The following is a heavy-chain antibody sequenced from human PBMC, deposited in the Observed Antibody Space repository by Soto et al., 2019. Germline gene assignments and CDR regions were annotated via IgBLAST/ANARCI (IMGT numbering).Heavy chain of an antibody. Sequence: QVQLQESGPGLVKPSQTLSLTCTVSGGSISSGGYYWSWIRQHPGKGLEWIGYIYYSGSTYYNPSRTSRVTISVDTSKTQLSLKVSSVTAADTAMYYGARGVSAARALVWGVPLANWFDPWGQGTLVTVSS. V-gene: IGHV4-31*03. CDR3: ARGVSAARALVWGVPLANWFDP. D-gene: IGHD3-10*01. CDR1: GGSISSGGYY. CDR2: IYYSGST. J-gene: IGHJ5*02.